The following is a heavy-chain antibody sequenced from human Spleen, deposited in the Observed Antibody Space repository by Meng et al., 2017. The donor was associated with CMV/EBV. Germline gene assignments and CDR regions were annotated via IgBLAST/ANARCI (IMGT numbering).Heavy chain of an antibody. CDR3: AGFGVAITNGMDV. Sequence: GGSLRLSCAASGFTFSSYTMNWVRQAPGKGLEWVSSISSTSGYMSHADSVKGRFTISRDNAKNSLYLQMNSLRAEDTAVYYCAGFGVAITNGMDVWGQGTTVTVSS. CDR2: ISSTSGYM. V-gene: IGHV3-21*04. D-gene: IGHD3-3*01. CDR1: GFTFSSYT. J-gene: IGHJ6*02.